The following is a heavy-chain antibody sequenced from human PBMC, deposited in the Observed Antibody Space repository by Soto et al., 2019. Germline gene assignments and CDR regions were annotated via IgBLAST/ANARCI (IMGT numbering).Heavy chain of an antibody. CDR1: GGSFSGYY. Sequence: QVQLQQRGAGLLKPSETLSLTCAVYGGSFSGYYWSWIRQPPGKGLEWIGEINHSGSTNYNPSLKSRVTISVDTSKNQFSLKLSSVTAADTAVYYCARRYRRYDILTGIDYWGQGTLVTVSS. J-gene: IGHJ4*02. D-gene: IGHD3-9*01. CDR2: INHSGST. CDR3: ARRYRRYDILTGIDY. V-gene: IGHV4-34*01.